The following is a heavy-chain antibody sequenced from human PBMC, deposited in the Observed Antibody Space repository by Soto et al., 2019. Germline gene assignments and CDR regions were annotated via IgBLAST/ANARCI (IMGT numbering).Heavy chain of an antibody. J-gene: IGHJ4*02. CDR2: MSYSGST. CDR1: GDSISSGGYY. V-gene: IGHV4-31*03. Sequence: SETLSLTCTVSGDSISSGGYYWNWIRQHPGKGLECIGYMSYSGSTYYYPSLKSRVTISLDPSENQFSLRLTSVTAADTAVYYCARGLGNWGSYFDYWGQGSLVTVSS. CDR3: ARGLGNWGSYFDY. D-gene: IGHD7-27*01.